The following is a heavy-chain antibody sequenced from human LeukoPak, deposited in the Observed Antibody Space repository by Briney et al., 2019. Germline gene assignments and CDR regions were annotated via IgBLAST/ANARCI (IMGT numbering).Heavy chain of an antibody. Sequence: GGSLRLSCAASGFTFNNYAMIWVRQAPGKGLDWVSGISGSGGNTYYADSVKGRFTISRDNSKNTLYLQMNSLRVEDTAVYYCLGKKVGGQGTLVTVSS. D-gene: IGHD2-15*01. V-gene: IGHV3-23*01. CDR2: ISGSGGNT. J-gene: IGHJ4*02. CDR3: LGKKV. CDR1: GFTFNNYA.